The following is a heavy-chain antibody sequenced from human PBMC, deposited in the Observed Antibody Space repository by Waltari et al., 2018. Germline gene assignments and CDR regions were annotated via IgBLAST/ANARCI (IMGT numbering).Heavy chain of an antibody. CDR2: INPLDEIT. V-gene: IGHV1-46*01. CDR3: ARPVVVGTTAPIDY. CDR1: GYTFTSYF. D-gene: IGHD2-15*01. Sequence: QVHLVQSGAEVKKPGASVKVSCKASGYTFTSYFIYWVRQAPGQGFEWMGIINPLDEITRYAQNFQGRVTMTRDTSTSTVYLGLSSLTSDDSAVYYCARPVVVGTTAPIDYWGQGTLVVVSS. J-gene: IGHJ4*01.